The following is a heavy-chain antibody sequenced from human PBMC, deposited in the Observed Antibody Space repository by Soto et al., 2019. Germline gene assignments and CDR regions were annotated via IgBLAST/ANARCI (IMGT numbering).Heavy chain of an antibody. D-gene: IGHD6-13*01. CDR2: INPSGGST. V-gene: IGHV1-46*03. J-gene: IGHJ4*02. Sequence: QVQLVQSGAEVKKPGASVKVSCKASGYTFTSYYMHWVRQAPGQGLEWMGIINPSGGSTTYAQKFQGRVTMTRDTSTSTVYMELSSLRSEDTAVYYCALPPTRGSSWYHFDYWGQGTLVTVSS. CDR3: ALPPTRGSSWYHFDY. CDR1: GYTFTSYY.